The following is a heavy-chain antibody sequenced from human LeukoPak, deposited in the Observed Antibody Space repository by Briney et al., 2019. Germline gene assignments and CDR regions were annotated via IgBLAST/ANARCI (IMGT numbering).Heavy chain of an antibody. V-gene: IGHV1-2*02. CDR1: EYTFTGYY. CDR2: ISPNSDDT. Sequence: ASVKVSCKASEYTFTGYYIHWVRQAPGQGLEWMGWISPNSDDTNYAQNFRGRVNMTRDTSISTAYMELSRLRSDDTAIYYCARGGFDYWGQGTLVTVSS. J-gene: IGHJ4*02. CDR3: ARGGFDY.